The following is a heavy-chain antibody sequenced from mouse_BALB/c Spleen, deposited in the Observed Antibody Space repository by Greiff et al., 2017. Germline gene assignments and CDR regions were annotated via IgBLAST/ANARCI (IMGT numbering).Heavy chain of an antibody. J-gene: IGHJ2*01. V-gene: IGHV14-3*02. CDR3: ATGIPGDY. Sequence: EVQLQQSGAELVKPGASVKLSCTASGFNIKDTYMHWVKQRPEQGLEWIGRIDPANGNTKYDPKFQGKATITADTSSNTAYLQLSSLTSEDTAVYYCATGIPGDYWGQGTTLTVSS. CDR2: IDPANGNT. CDR1: GFNIKDTY.